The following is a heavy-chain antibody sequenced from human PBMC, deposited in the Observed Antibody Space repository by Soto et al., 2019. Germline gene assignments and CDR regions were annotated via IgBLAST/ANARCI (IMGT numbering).Heavy chain of an antibody. Sequence: GGSLRLSCAASGPTFSSYAISWVRQAPGKGLEWVSVISGSGDSTYYADSVKGRFTISRDNSKNTLYLQMNSLRAEDTAVYYCARELGYCSGGNCYMEGAFDIWGQGTMVTVSS. V-gene: IGHV3-23*01. J-gene: IGHJ3*02. D-gene: IGHD2-15*01. CDR3: ARELGYCSGGNCYMEGAFDI. CDR1: GPTFSSYA. CDR2: ISGSGDST.